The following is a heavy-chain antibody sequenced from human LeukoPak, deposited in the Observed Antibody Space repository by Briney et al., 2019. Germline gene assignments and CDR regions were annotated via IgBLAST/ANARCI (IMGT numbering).Heavy chain of an antibody. D-gene: IGHD3-10*01. CDR2: ISYDGSNK. CDR3: AKDTYWYGSGSYVDY. J-gene: IGHJ4*02. CDR1: GFTFSSYG. Sequence: GGSLRLSCAASGFTFSSYGMHWVRQAPGKGLEWVAVISYDGSNKYYADSVKGRFTISRDNSKNTLYLQMNSLRAEDTAVYYCAKDTYWYGSGSYVDYWGQGTLVTVSS. V-gene: IGHV3-30*18.